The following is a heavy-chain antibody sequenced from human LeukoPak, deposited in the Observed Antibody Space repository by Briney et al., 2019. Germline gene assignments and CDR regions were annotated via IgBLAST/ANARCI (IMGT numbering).Heavy chain of an antibody. CDR1: GYSFGTYW. V-gene: IGHV5-51*01. Sequence: GESLKISCKASGYSFGTYWIAWVRQMPGKGLEWMGIIYPGDSDTRYSPSFQGQVTISADKSISTAYLQWSSLKASDTAMYYCARHPDYGGNPANFDYWGQGTLVTVSS. CDR3: ARHPDYGGNPANFDY. J-gene: IGHJ4*02. D-gene: IGHD4-23*01. CDR2: IYPGDSDT.